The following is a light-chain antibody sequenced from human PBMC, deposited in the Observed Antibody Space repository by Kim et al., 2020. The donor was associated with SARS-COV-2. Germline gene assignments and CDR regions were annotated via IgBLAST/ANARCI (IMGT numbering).Light chain of an antibody. J-gene: IGLJ2*01. Sequence: ALVQTVRITCQGDSLRSYYASWYQQKPGQAPVLVIHGKNNRPSGIPDRFSGSSSGNTASLTITGAQAEDEADYYCNSRDSSGNHLVFGGGTQLTVL. V-gene: IGLV3-19*01. CDR3: NSRDSSGNHLV. CDR1: SLRSYY. CDR2: GKN.